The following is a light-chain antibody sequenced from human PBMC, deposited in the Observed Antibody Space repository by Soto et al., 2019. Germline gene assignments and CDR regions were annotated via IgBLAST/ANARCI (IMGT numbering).Light chain of an antibody. J-gene: IGLJ2*01. V-gene: IGLV1-44*01. CDR3: AAWDDTLNGHVV. Sequence: QSVLTQPPSASGTPGQRVTISCSGSRSNIGSNSANWYQQLPGTAPKLVMYSTNQRPSGVPDRFSGSKSGTSASLAISDLQSEDEADYYCAAWDDTLNGHVVFGGGTKVTVL. CDR2: STN. CDR1: RSNIGSNS.